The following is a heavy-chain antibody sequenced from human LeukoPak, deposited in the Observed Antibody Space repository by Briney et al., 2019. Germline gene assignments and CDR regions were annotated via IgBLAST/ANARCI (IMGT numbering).Heavy chain of an antibody. J-gene: IGHJ4*02. CDR1: GYTFNTYG. CDR3: LRDAQRPRLTPDY. Sequence: ASVKVSCKASGYTFNTYGISWVRQAPGQGLEWMGWISTYNGDTSYVQNLKGRVTMTTDTSTSTAYMELMSLRSDDTAVYYCLRDAQRPRLTPDYWGQGTLVTVSS. CDR2: ISTYNGDT. V-gene: IGHV1-18*01. D-gene: IGHD6-25*01.